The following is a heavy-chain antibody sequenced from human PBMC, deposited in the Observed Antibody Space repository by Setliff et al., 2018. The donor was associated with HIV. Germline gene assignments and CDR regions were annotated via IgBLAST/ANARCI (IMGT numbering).Heavy chain of an antibody. J-gene: IGHJ4*02. V-gene: IGHV3-49*04. Sequence: HPGGSLRLSCTASGFTFGDYAMSWVRQAPGKGLEWVGFIRSKAYGGTTEYAASVKGRFTISRDDSKSIAYLQMNSLKTEDTAVYYCTRVDYDFWSGPMTRYYFDYWGQGTLVTVSS. CDR2: IRSKAYGGTT. D-gene: IGHD3-3*01. CDR1: GFTFGDYA. CDR3: TRVDYDFWSGPMTRYYFDY.